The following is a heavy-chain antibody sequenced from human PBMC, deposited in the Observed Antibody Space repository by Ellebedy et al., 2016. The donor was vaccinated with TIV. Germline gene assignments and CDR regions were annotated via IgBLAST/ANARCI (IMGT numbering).Heavy chain of an antibody. J-gene: IGHJ5*02. CDR2: IKQDGSEK. CDR1: GFTFSSYW. CDR3: ARTNRITMIVVVTDRFDP. V-gene: IGHV3-7*01. D-gene: IGHD3-22*01. Sequence: GESLKISXAASGFTFSSYWMSWVRQAPGKGLEWVANIKQDGSEKYYVDSVKGRFTISRDNAKNSLYLQMNSLRAEDTAVYYCARTNRITMIVVVTDRFDPWGQGTLVTVSS.